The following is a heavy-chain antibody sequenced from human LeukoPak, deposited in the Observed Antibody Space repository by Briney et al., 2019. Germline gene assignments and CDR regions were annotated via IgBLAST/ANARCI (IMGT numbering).Heavy chain of an antibody. CDR1: GFTFSSYS. CDR3: AKGRRGIAAAGIDY. V-gene: IGHV3-23*01. CDR2: IRGSGGST. J-gene: IGHJ4*02. D-gene: IGHD6-13*01. Sequence: GGSLRLSCAASGFTFSSYSMNWVRQAPGKGLEWVSAIRGSGGSTYYADSVKGRFTISRDNSKNTLYLQMNSLRAEDTAVHYCAKGRRGIAAAGIDYWGQGTLVTVSS.